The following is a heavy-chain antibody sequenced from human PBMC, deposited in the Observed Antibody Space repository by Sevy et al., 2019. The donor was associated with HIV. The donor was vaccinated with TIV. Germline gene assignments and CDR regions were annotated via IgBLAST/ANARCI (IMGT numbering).Heavy chain of an antibody. V-gene: IGHV1-69*13. D-gene: IGHD3-22*01. CDR2: IIPIFGKA. J-gene: IGHJ4*02. CDR1: GGTFSSYA. CDR3: ARDRASSYYYDSSGYSGFGFDY. Sequence: ASVKVSCKASGGTFSSYAISWVRQAPGQGLEWMGGIIPIFGKANYGQKFQGRVTITADESTSTAYMELRGLGSEDTAVYYCARDRASSYYYDSSGYSGFGFDYWGQGTLVTVSS.